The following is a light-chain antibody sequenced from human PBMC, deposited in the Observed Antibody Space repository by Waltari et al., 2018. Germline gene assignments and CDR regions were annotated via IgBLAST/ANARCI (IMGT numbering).Light chain of an antibody. CDR1: SSDIGRYNF. V-gene: IGLV2-14*03. J-gene: IGLJ2*01. CDR3: SSHTTSNTLI. Sequence: QSALTQPASVSGSPGQSITISCTGSSSDIGRYNFVSWYQQHPGKAPKLILYDVFHRPSGVSNRFSGSKSGNTASLTISGLQPEDETDYYCSSHTTSNTLIFGGGTRVTVL. CDR2: DVF.